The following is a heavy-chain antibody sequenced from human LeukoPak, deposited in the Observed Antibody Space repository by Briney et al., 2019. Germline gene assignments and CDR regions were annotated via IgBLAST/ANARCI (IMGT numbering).Heavy chain of an antibody. J-gene: IGHJ4*02. Sequence: SETLSLTCTVSGGSISSSSYYWGWIRQPPGKGLEWIGSIYYSGSTYYNPSLKSRVTISVDTSKNQFSLKLSSVTAADTAVYYCARASPGVYGWVSRRGGGFDYWGQGTLVTVSS. CDR2: IYYSGST. CDR1: GGSISSSSYY. D-gene: IGHD3-16*01. V-gene: IGHV4-39*07. CDR3: ARASPGVYGWVSRRGGGFDY.